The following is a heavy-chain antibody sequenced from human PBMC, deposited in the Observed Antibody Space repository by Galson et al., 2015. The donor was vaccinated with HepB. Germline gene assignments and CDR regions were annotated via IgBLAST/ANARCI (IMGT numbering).Heavy chain of an antibody. D-gene: IGHD3-9*01. CDR1: GFTFSSYS. CDR3: ARGLPDILTGYYRAPYFDY. Sequence: SLRLSCAASGFTFSSYSMNWVRQAPGKGLEWVSSISSSSSYIYYADSVKGRFTISRDNAKNSLYLQMNSLRAEDTAVYYCARGLPDILTGYYRAPYFDYWGQGTLVTVSS. CDR2: ISSSSSYI. V-gene: IGHV3-21*01. J-gene: IGHJ4*02.